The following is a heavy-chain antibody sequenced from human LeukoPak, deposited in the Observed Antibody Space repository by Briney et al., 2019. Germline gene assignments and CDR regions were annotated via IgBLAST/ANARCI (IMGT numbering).Heavy chain of an antibody. CDR2: ISAYNGNT. D-gene: IGHD3-22*01. J-gene: IGHJ3*02. Sequence: ASVKVSCKASGYTFTSYGISWVRQAPGQGLEWMGWISAYNGNTNYAQKLQGRVTMTTDTSTSTAYMELSSLRSEDTAVYYCASSYYYDSSGSDALDIWGQGTMVAVSS. V-gene: IGHV1-18*01. CDR1: GYTFTSYG. CDR3: ASSYYYDSSGSDALDI.